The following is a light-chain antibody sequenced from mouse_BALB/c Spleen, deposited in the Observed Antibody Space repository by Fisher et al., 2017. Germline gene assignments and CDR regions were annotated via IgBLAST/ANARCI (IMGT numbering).Light chain of an antibody. V-gene: IGKV4-79*01. Sequence: IVLTQSTAIMSASPGEKVTMTCSASSSVSSSYLYWYQQKPGSSPKLWIYSTSNLASGVPSRFSGSGSGTFYSLTISSVEAEDAADYYCHQWSSYPTFGGGTKLEIK. J-gene: IGKJ2*01. CDR1: SSVSSSY. CDR3: HQWSSYPT. CDR2: STS.